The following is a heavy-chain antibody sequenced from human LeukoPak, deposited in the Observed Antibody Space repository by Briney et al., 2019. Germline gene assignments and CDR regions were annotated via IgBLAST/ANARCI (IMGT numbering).Heavy chain of an antibody. CDR3: ARDTDYSAFDI. CDR2: ISYDGSNK. J-gene: IGHJ3*02. V-gene: IGHV3-30*19. CDR1: GFTFSSYG. Sequence: GGSLRLSCAASGFTFSSYGMHWVRQAPGKGLEWVAVISYDGSNKYYADSAKGRFTISRDNSKNTLYLQMNSLRAEDTAVYYCARDTDYSAFDIWGQGTMVTVSS. D-gene: IGHD2-15*01.